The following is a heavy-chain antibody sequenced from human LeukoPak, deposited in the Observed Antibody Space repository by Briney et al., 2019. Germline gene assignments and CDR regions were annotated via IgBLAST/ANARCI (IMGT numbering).Heavy chain of an antibody. Sequence: GASVKVSCKASGYTFTVYYIHWVRQAPGQGLEWMGWIDPNSGGTNYAQKFQGRVTMTRDTSINTAYMELSRLRSDDSAGYYCARAKRLPLDYWGQGALVTVSS. CDR1: GYTFTVYY. CDR2: IDPNSGGT. J-gene: IGHJ4*02. V-gene: IGHV1-2*02. D-gene: IGHD1-1*01. CDR3: ARAKRLPLDY.